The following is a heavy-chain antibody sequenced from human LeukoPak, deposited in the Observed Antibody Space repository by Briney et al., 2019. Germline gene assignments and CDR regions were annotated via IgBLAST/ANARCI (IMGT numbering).Heavy chain of an antibody. CDR3: AASPGYDFWSGYPY. V-gene: IGHV2-5*01. CDR2: IYWNDDK. Sequence: SGPTLVKPTQTLTLTCTFSGFSLSTSGVGVGWIRQPPGKALEWLALIYWNDDKRYSPSLKSRLTITKDTSKSQVVLTMTNMDPVDTATYYCAASPGYDFWSGYPYWGQGTLVTVSS. CDR1: GFSLSTSGVG. J-gene: IGHJ4*02. D-gene: IGHD3-3*01.